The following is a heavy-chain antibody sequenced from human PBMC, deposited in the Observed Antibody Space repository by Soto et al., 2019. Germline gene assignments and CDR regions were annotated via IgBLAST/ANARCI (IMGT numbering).Heavy chain of an antibody. J-gene: IGHJ1*01. D-gene: IGHD3-3*01. V-gene: IGHV3-74*01. CDR2: INRDGTIT. CDR1: GFTFSSDW. CDR3: AFFNTGWH. Sequence: EVQLVESGGGLVQPGGSLRLSCGASGFTFSSDWVHWVRQVPGKGLVWVSRINRDGTITNYADSVKGRFTISRDNAKTTLCLEMNSLSAEDTAVYFCAFFNTGWHCGQGTLVTVSS.